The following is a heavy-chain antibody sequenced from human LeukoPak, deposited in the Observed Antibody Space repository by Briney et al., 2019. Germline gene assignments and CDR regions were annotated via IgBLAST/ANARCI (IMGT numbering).Heavy chain of an antibody. Sequence: GGSLRLSCAASGFTFSSYSMNWVRQAPGKGLEWVSSISSSSSYIYYADSVKGRFTISRDNAKNSLYLQMNSLRAEDTAVYYCARAIFGVVHDAFDIWGQGTMVTVSS. J-gene: IGHJ3*02. V-gene: IGHV3-21*01. CDR1: GFTFSSYS. CDR2: ISSSSSYI. CDR3: ARAIFGVVHDAFDI. D-gene: IGHD3-3*01.